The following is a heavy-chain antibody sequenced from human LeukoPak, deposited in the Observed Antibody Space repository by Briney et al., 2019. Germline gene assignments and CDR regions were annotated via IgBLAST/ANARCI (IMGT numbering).Heavy chain of an antibody. Sequence: GGSLRLSCAASGFTFSSYSMNWVRQAPGKGLEWVSSISSSSSYIYYADSVKGRFTISRDNAKNSLYLQMNSLRAEDTAVYYCARDCSSTTCSNKEDYYYYGLDVWGQGTTVTVSS. J-gene: IGHJ6*02. V-gene: IGHV3-21*04. CDR3: ARDCSSTTCSNKEDYYYYGLDV. CDR2: ISSSSSYI. CDR1: GFTFSSYS. D-gene: IGHD2-2*01.